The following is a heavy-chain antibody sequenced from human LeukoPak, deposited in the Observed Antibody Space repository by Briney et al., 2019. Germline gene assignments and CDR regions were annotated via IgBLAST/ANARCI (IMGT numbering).Heavy chain of an antibody. V-gene: IGHV4-59*01. CDR3: ARGGGYASPIGY. CDR1: GGSISTYY. Sequence: SETLSLTCTLSGGSISTYYWSWIRQPPGKGLQWIGYIYHSGSTNYNPSLKSRVTISVDTSKNQFSLKLSSVTAADTAVYYCARGGGYASPIGYWGQGALVTVSS. D-gene: IGHD5-12*01. CDR2: IYHSGST. J-gene: IGHJ4*02.